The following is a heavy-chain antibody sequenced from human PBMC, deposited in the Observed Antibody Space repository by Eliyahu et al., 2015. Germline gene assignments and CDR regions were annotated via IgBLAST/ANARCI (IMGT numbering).Heavy chain of an antibody. CDR3: ARFRSSVFDAFDI. Sequence: QVQLVQSGAEVKKPGASVKVSCKASGYTFTSFDFNWVRQATGQGLEWMGWMNPNSGYTGYAQKFQGRVTMTRNTSISTAYMELSSLRSEDTAIYYCARFRSSVFDAFDIWGLGTMVTVSS. CDR2: MNPNSGYT. CDR1: GYTFTSFD. V-gene: IGHV1-8*01. D-gene: IGHD6-6*01. J-gene: IGHJ3*02.